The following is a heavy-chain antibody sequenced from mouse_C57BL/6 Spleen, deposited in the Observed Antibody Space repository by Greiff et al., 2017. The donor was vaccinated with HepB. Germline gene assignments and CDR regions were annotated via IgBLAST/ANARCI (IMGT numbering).Heavy chain of an antibody. CDR3: ARGYYTRGEFAY. CDR1: GYTFTSYG. J-gene: IGHJ3*01. Sequence: QVQLQQSGAELARPGASVKLSCKASGYTFTSYGISWVKQSTGQGLEWIGEIYPRSGNTYYNEKFKGKATLTADKSSSTAYMELRSLTSEDSAVYFCARGYYTRGEFAYWGQGTLVTVSA. CDR2: IYPRSGNT. D-gene: IGHD2-12*01. V-gene: IGHV1-81*01.